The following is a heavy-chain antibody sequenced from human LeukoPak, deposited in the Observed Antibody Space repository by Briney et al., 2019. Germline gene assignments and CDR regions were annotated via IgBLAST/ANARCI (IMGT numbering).Heavy chain of an antibody. Sequence: SSVKVSCKASGGTFSSYAISWMRQAPGQGLEWMGRIIPIFGIANYAQKFQGRVTITADKSTSTAYMELSSLRSEDTAVYYCARAPPRGDGYNLYWGQGTLVTVSS. CDR2: IIPIFGIA. CDR1: GGTFSSYA. V-gene: IGHV1-69*04. J-gene: IGHJ4*02. CDR3: ARAPPRGDGYNLY. D-gene: IGHD5-24*01.